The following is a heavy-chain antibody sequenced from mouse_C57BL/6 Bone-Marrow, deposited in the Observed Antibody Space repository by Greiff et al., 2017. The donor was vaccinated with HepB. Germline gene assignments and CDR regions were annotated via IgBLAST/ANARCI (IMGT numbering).Heavy chain of an antibody. V-gene: IGHV6-6*01. CDR1: GFTFSDAW. CDR3: TRHTYGSSRGDAMDY. J-gene: IGHJ4*01. CDR2: IRNKANNHAT. Sequence: EVQGVESGGGLVQPGGSMKLSCAASGFTFSDAWMDWVRQSPEKGLEWVAEIRNKANNHATYYAESVNGRFTISRDDSKSSVYLQMNSLRAEDTGIYYCTRHTYGSSRGDAMDYWGQGTSVTVSS. D-gene: IGHD1-1*01.